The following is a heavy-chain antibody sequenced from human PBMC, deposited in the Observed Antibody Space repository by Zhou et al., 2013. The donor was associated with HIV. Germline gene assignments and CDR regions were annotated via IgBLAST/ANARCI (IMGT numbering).Heavy chain of an antibody. J-gene: IGHJ3*02. CDR2: INPNSGGT. CDR3: ARDERAFDI. V-gene: IGHV1-2*02. Sequence: QVQLLQSGAEVKPPGASVKVSCKASGYTFTGYYLHWVRQAPGQGLEWMGWINPNSGGTNYAQKFQGRVTMTRDTSISTAYMELSTLTSDDTAVYYCARDERAFDIWGPRDNGSPVSS. CDR1: GYTFTGYY.